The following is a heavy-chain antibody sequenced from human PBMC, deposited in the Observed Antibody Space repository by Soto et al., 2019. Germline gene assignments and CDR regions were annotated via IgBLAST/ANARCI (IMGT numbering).Heavy chain of an antibody. CDR2: ISGSGGST. Sequence: GGSLRLSCAASGFTFSSYAMSWVRQAPGKGLEWVSAISGSGGSTYYADSVKGRFTISRDNSKNTLYLQMNSLRAEDTAVYYCAKVRGSSSSPPEFDYWGQGTLVTVSS. V-gene: IGHV3-23*01. CDR1: GFTFSSYA. J-gene: IGHJ4*02. D-gene: IGHD6-6*01. CDR3: AKVRGSSSSPPEFDY.